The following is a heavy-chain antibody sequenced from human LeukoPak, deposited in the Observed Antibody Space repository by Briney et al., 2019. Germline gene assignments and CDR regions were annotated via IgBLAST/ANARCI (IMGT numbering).Heavy chain of an antibody. Sequence: GGSLRLSCAASGCTFSNYAMSWVRQAPGKGLEWVSGISGTGGATYYADSVKGRFTISRDNSKNTLSLQMNSLRAEDTAVYYCAKGIESSGTYYTSFDYWGQGTLVTVSS. V-gene: IGHV3-23*01. J-gene: IGHJ4*02. D-gene: IGHD1-26*01. CDR2: ISGTGGAT. CDR3: AKGIESSGTYYTSFDY. CDR1: GCTFSNYA.